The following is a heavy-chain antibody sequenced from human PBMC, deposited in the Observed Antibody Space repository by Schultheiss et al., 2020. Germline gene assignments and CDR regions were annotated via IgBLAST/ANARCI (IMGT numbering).Heavy chain of an antibody. CDR1: GFTFSSYG. V-gene: IGHV3-30*03. CDR3: ARVGGDYVSGMDV. CDR2: ISYDGSNK. Sequence: SLKISCAASGFTFSSYGMHWVRQAPGKGLEWVAVISYDGSNKYYADSVKGRFTISRDNSKNTLYLQMNSLRAEDTAVYYCARVGGDYVSGMDVWGQGTTVTVSS. D-gene: IGHD4-17*01. J-gene: IGHJ6*02.